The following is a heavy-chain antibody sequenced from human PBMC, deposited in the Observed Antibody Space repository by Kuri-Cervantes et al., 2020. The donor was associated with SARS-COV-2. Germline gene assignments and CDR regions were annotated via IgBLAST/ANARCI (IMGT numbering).Heavy chain of an antibody. CDR1: GFTFSSYS. CDR3: ARDIEPYLSVAVAGPVDWFDP. V-gene: IGHV3-21*01. CDR2: ISSSSSYI. Sequence: GGSLRLSCAASGFTFSSYSMNWVRQAPGKGLEWVSSISSSSSYIYYADSVEGRFTISRDNAKNSLYLQMNSLRAEDTAVYYCARDIEPYLSVAVAGPVDWFDPWGQGTLVTVSS. D-gene: IGHD6-19*01. J-gene: IGHJ5*02.